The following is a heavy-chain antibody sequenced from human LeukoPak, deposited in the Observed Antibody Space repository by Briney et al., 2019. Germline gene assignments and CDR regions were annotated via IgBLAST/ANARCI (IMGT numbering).Heavy chain of an antibody. J-gene: IGHJ4*02. CDR2: INSRSSSI. CDR3: VREYRGEYYFAY. CDR1: RFTFSNYN. Sequence: GGSLRLSCAASRFTFSNYNMNWVRQAPGKGLEWVSYINSRSSSIYYADSVKGRFTISRDNAKNSLYLQMNRLRNEDTAVYYCVREYRGEYYFAYWGQGTLVTVSS. V-gene: IGHV3-48*02. D-gene: IGHD3-10*01.